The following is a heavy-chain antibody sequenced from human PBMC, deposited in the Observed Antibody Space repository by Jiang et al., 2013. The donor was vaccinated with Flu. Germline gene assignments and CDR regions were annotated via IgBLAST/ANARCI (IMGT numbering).Heavy chain of an antibody. CDR1: GFTLTSYA. Sequence: VQLLESGGGVVQPGRSLTLSCAASGFTLTSYAMHWVRQAPGEGLEWVALISYDGITKYYADSVQGRFSISRDTSKNTLYLQMNSLRPEDTAVYYCARDRETNLIHWFDPWGQGTLV. D-gene: IGHD2-21*01. V-gene: IGHV3-30-3*01. CDR2: ISYDGITK. J-gene: IGHJ5*02. CDR3: ARDRETNLIHWFDP.